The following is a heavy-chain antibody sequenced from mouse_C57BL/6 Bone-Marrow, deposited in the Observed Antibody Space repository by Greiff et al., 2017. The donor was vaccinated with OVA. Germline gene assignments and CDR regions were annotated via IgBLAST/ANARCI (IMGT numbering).Heavy chain of an antibody. CDR1: GYAFSSSW. D-gene: IGHD4-1*01. CDR3: ARVGDWSLWFAY. J-gene: IGHJ3*01. V-gene: IGHV1-82*01. CDR2: IYPGDGDT. Sequence: VQLQQSGPELVKPGASVKISCTASGYAFSSSWMNWVKQRPGQGLEWIGRIYPGDGDTNYNGKFKGKATLTADKSSRTAYVQLSSLTSEDAAVDFCARVGDWSLWFAYWGKGTLVTVSA.